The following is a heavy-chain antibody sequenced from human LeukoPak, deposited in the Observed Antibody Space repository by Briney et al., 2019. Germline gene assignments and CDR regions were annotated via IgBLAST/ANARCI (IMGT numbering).Heavy chain of an antibody. V-gene: IGHV4-59*01. CDR2: IYYSGST. D-gene: IGHD3-22*01. Sequence: SETLSLTCTVSGGSISSYYWSWIWQPPGKGLEWIGYIYYSGSTNYNPSLKSRVTISVDTSKNQFSLKLSSVTAADTAVYYCARANDYDSSGYYYLFAFDIWGQGTMVTVSS. CDR3: ARANDYDSSGYYYLFAFDI. CDR1: GGSISSYY. J-gene: IGHJ3*02.